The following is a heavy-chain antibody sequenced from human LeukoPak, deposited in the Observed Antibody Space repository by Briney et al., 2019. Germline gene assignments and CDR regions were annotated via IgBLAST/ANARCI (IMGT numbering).Heavy chain of an antibody. CDR3: AIMVRGVPGHSNDY. CDR2: ISPYNENT. CDR1: GYTFIRNG. V-gene: IGHV1-18*01. Sequence: GASVKVSCKASGYTFIRNGISWVRQAPGQGLEWMGWISPYNENTKYLQMLQGRVTLTTDTSTSTAYMELRSLTSDDTAVYYCAIMVRGVPGHSNDYWGQGTLVTVSS. D-gene: IGHD3-10*01. J-gene: IGHJ4*02.